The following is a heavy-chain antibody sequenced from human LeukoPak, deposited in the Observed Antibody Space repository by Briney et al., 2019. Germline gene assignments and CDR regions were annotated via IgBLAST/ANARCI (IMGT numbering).Heavy chain of an antibody. J-gene: IGHJ4*02. CDR2: ISGSGGST. CDR3: AKDTRGSDGFDY. D-gene: IGHD3-10*01. CDR1: GFTFSSYA. V-gene: IGHV3-23*01. Sequence: GGSLRLSCAASGFTFSSYAMSWVRQAPGKGLEWVSAISGSGGSTYYADSVKGRFTISRDNSKNTPYLQMNSLRAEDTAVYYCAKDTRGSDGFDYWGQGTLVTVSS.